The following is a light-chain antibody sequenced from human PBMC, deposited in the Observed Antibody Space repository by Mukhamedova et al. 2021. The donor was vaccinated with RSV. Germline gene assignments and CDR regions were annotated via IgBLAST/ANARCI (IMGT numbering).Light chain of an antibody. CDR2: GSF. V-gene: IGKV3-20*01. CDR1: QGGKGRY. Sequence: GERATLSCRASQGGKGRYLAWYQQKPGQAPRPLIYGSFSRATGLPDRFSGSGSGADFTLPINRLEPEGFALYFLSAHGCSPWTVG. CDR3: SAHGCSPWT. J-gene: IGKJ1*01.